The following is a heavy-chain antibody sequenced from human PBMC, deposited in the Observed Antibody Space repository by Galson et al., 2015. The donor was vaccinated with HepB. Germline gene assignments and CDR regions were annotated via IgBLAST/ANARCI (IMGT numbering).Heavy chain of an antibody. D-gene: IGHD1-14*01. CDR1: GYTFTGYY. J-gene: IGHJ4*02. V-gene: IGHV1-69*13. CDR2: IIPIFGTA. CDR3: ARVGSRGNRRKFDY. Sequence: SVKVSCKASGYTFTGYYMHWVRQAPGQGLEWMGGIIPIFGTANYAQKFQGRVTITADESTSTAYMELSSLRSEDTAVYYCARVGSRGNRRKFDYWGQGTLVTVSS.